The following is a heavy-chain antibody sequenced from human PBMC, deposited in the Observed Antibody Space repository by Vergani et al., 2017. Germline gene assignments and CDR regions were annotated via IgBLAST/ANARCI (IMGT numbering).Heavy chain of an antibody. D-gene: IGHD5/OR15-5a*01. J-gene: IGHJ3*01. CDR3: AAVYGVTHSTLDL. CDR2: IKSKGAGGIT. CDR1: GFSFSEAW. V-gene: IGHV3-15*05. Sequence: EAQLAESGGGLVKPGGSLRLSCEGSGFSFSEAWMTWVRQAPGNGLEWTGRIKSKGAGGITDYAAPLRGRVLISRDDSKNTFYLEVNSLKIDDTGVYYCAAVYGVTHSTLDLWGRGTMVIVS.